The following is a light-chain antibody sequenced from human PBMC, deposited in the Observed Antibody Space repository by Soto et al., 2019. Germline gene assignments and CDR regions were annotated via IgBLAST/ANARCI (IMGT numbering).Light chain of an antibody. Sequence: DIVMTQSPDSLAVSLGERATINCKSSQSVLYSSNNKNYLAWYQQKPGQPPKLLIYWGSTRESGVPDRFSGSGSRTDFTLTISSLQAEDVAVYYCQQYYSTLLTFGPGTKVDIK. CDR2: WGS. J-gene: IGKJ3*01. CDR1: QSVLYSSNNKNY. CDR3: QQYYSTLLT. V-gene: IGKV4-1*01.